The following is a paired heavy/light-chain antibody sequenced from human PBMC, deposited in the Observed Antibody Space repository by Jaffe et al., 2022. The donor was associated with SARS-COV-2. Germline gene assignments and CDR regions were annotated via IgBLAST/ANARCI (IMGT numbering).Heavy chain of an antibody. Sequence: EVQLVESGGGLIKPGGSLRLSCVASGFTFSNAWMSWVRQAPGKGLEWVGRITSKTDGETTDYAAPVKGRFTISRDDSKTTLYLQMNSLKTEDTAVYYCSTSLRWELPGAGYWGQGTLVTVSS. CDR1: GFTFSNAW. D-gene: IGHD1-26*01. V-gene: IGHV3-15*01. CDR3: STSLRWELPGAGY. CDR2: ITSKTDGETT. J-gene: IGHJ4*02.
Light chain of an antibody. CDR2: WAS. CDR3: QQYDSVPRT. J-gene: IGKJ1*01. CDR1: QSVLYSSNNKNF. Sequence: DIVMTQSPDSLAVSLGERATINCKSSQSVLYSSNNKNFLAWYQQKPGQPPKLLIYWASTRESGVPDRFSGSGSGTDFTLTISSLQAEDVAVYYCQQYDSVPRTFGQGTKVEIK. V-gene: IGKV4-1*01.